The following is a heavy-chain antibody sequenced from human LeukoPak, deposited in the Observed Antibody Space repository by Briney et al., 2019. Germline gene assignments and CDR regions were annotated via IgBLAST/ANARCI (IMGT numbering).Heavy chain of an antibody. V-gene: IGHV4-59*01. Sequence: NPSETLSLTCTVSGGSIRNYYWSWIRQPPGKGLEWIGYIYYSGNTNYSPSLKSRVTISLDTSKKQFSLKLSSVTAADAAVYYCARSDPTSSYYYDSSGYYSDAFDIWGQETMVTVSS. CDR2: IYYSGNT. CDR3: ARSDPTSSYYYDSSGYYSDAFDI. D-gene: IGHD3-22*01. CDR1: GGSIRNYY. J-gene: IGHJ3*02.